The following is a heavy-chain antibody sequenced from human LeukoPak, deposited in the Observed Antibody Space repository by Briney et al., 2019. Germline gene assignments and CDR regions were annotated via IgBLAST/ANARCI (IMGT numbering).Heavy chain of an antibody. V-gene: IGHV4-34*01. Sequence: SETLSLTCTVSGDSISLYYWSWIRQPPGKGLEWIGEINHSGSTNYNPSLKSRVTISVDTSKNQFSLKLSSVTAADTAVYYCARDQMGCSGGSCYFYYYYGMDVWGQGTTVTVSS. D-gene: IGHD2-15*01. CDR2: INHSGST. J-gene: IGHJ6*02. CDR1: GDSISLYY. CDR3: ARDQMGCSGGSCYFYYYYGMDV.